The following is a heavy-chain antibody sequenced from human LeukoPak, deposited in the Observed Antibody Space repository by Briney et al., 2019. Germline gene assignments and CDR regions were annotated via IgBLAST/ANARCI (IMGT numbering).Heavy chain of an antibody. J-gene: IGHJ4*02. CDR1: GGSISNYY. Sequence: SETLSLTCAVSGGSISNYYWSWIRQPPGKRLEWIGYIYYSGSPNYSPSLKSRVTMSLDTSRNQFSLKLSSVTAADTAVYYCTRTSASTAIDYWGPGTLVTVSS. V-gene: IGHV4-59*01. D-gene: IGHD4-17*01. CDR2: IYYSGSP. CDR3: TRTSASTAIDY.